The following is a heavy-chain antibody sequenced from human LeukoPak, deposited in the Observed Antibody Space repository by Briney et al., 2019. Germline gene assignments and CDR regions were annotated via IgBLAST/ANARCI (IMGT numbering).Heavy chain of an antibody. J-gene: IGHJ4*02. D-gene: IGHD3-9*01. V-gene: IGHV4-61*01. CDR3: ARHVWLQPFDY. CDR1: GGSVSSGNYY. Sequence: SETLSLTCTVSGGSVSSGNYYWSWIRQPPGKGLEWIGFMSNSGHTDSNASLKRRVTISVDTSKNQFSLKLSSVTAADTAVYYCARHVWLQPFDYWGQGTLVTVSS. CDR2: MSNSGHT.